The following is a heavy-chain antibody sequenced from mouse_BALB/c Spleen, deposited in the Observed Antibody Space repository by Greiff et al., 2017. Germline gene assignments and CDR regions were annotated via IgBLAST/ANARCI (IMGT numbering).Heavy chain of an antibody. CDR2: IRSKANNHAT. J-gene: IGHJ4*01. Sequence: DVKLVESGGGLVQPGGSMTLSCAASGFTFSDAWMDWVRQSPEKGLEWVAEIRSKANNHATYYAESVKGRFTISRDDSKISVYLQMNSLRAEDTGIYFYTWRYDGNAMDYWGQGTSVTVSS. V-gene: IGHV6-6*01. CDR3: TWRYDGNAMDY. CDR1: GFTFSDAW. D-gene: IGHD2-14*01.